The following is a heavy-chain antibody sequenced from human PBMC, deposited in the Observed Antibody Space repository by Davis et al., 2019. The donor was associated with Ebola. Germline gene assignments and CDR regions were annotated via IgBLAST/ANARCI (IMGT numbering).Heavy chain of an antibody. Sequence: SVKVSCKASGGTFSSYAISWVRQAPGQGLEWMGGIIPIFGTANYAQKFQGRVTITADKSTSTAYMELSSLRSEDTAVYYCARVVTMVRGVIYYYYGMDVWGQGTTVTVSS. CDR2: IIPIFGTA. V-gene: IGHV1-69*06. CDR1: GGTFSSYA. J-gene: IGHJ6*02. D-gene: IGHD3-10*01. CDR3: ARVVTMVRGVIYYYYGMDV.